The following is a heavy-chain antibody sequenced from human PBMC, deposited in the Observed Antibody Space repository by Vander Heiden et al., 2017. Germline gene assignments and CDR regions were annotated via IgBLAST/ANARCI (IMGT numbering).Heavy chain of an antibody. CDR1: GYAFTTYY. Sequence: QVQLVQSGAEVKKSGASVKVSCKASGYAFTTYYMDWLRQAPGQGLEWMGIINPASGSPNYAHKFQGRVTMTRDKSTSTVYMELRGLRSEDTAVYYCARERATITLYYYYGVDVWGQGTTVTVSS. CDR2: INPASGSP. D-gene: IGHD4-4*01. V-gene: IGHV1-46*01. J-gene: IGHJ6*02. CDR3: ARERATITLYYYYGVDV.